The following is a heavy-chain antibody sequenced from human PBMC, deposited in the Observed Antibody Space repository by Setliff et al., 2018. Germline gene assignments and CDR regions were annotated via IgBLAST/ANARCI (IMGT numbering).Heavy chain of an antibody. Sequence: SETLSLTCAVSGYSISSGYYWGWIRQPPGKGLEWIGSIYHSGSTYYNPSLKSRVTISVDTAKNQFSLKLSSVTAADTAVYYCAREQWLDPPGYYYMDVWAKGTTVTVSS. CDR1: GYSISSGYY. V-gene: IGHV4-38-2*02. CDR2: IYHSGST. CDR3: AREQWLDPPGYYYMDV. D-gene: IGHD6-19*01. J-gene: IGHJ6*03.